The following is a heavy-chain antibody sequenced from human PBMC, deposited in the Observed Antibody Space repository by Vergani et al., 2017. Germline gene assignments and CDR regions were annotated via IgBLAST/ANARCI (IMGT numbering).Heavy chain of an antibody. J-gene: IGHJ4*02. CDR1: GFTFSSYA. Sequence: QVQLVESGGGVVQPGRSLRLSCAASGFTFSSYAMHWVRQAPGKGLEWVAVISYDGSNKYYADSVKGRFTISRDNSKNTLYLQMNSLRAEDTAVYYCARDLYDFWSGSPGYWGQGTLVTVSS. V-gene: IGHV3-30-3*01. D-gene: IGHD3-3*01. CDR3: ARDLYDFWSGSPGY. CDR2: ISYDGSNK.